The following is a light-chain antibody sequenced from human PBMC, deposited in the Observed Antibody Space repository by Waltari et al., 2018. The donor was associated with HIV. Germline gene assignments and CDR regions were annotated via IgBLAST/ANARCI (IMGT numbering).Light chain of an antibody. CDR2: EVT. Sequence: QSALTQPPSVSGSPGQSVTISCAGTNSDIGGYDRVSWYQQPPGTAPKLLIYEVTNRPSGVPGRFSASKSGTTASLTISGLQAGDECDYYCSSYSATNTVVFGGGTKLTVL. V-gene: IGLV2-18*02. J-gene: IGLJ2*01. CDR1: NSDIGGYDR. CDR3: SSYSATNTVV.